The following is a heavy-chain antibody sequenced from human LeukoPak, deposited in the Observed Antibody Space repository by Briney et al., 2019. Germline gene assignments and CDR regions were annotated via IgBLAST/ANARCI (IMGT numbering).Heavy chain of an antibody. J-gene: IGHJ4*02. Sequence: GWSLRLSCAASGFSFSDYGMQWVRQAPGKGLEGVAFIRPDGTNKQYADSVKGRFTISRDNSKNTLYLQMNSLRPEDTALYYCARAAYYSSGWPLDYWGQGTLVTVSS. V-gene: IGHV3-30*02. D-gene: IGHD6-19*01. CDR2: IRPDGTNK. CDR3: ARAAYYSSGWPLDY. CDR1: GFSFSDYG.